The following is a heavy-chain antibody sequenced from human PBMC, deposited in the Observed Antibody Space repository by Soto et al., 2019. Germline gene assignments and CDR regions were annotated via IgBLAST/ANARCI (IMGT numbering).Heavy chain of an antibody. CDR3: ARHAPPSRWLPGDHYYYYYGMDV. CDR1: GYSFTSYW. CDR2: IDPSDSYT. J-gene: IGHJ6*02. V-gene: IGHV5-10-1*01. Sequence: PGESLKISCKGSGYSFTSYWISWVRQMPGKGLEWMGRIDPSDSYTNYSPSFQGHVTISADKSISTAYLQWSSLKASDTAMYYCARHAPPSRWLPGDHYYYYYGMDVWGQGTTVTVSS. D-gene: IGHD5-12*01.